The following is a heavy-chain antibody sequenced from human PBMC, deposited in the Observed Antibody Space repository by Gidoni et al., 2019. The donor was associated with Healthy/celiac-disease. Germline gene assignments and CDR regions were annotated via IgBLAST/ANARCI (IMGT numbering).Heavy chain of an antibody. D-gene: IGHD3-9*01. CDR1: VGTFSSYA. CDR3: ARGGYDILTGYVPLDY. J-gene: IGHJ4*02. CDR2: IIPIFGTA. V-gene: IGHV1-69*06. Sequence: QVQLVHSGAEVKKPGSSVKVSCKASVGTFSSYAISWVRQAPGQGLEWMGGIIPIFGTANYAQKFQGRVTITADKSTSTAYMELSSLRSEDTAVYYCARGGYDILTGYVPLDYWGQGTLVTVSS.